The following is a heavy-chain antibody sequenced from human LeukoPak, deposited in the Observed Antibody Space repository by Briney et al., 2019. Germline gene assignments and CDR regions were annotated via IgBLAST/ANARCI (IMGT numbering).Heavy chain of an antibody. D-gene: IGHD2-15*01. V-gene: IGHV3-23*01. J-gene: IGHJ6*04. CDR3: AKEFGAVVAATYGV. Sequence: GGSLRLSCAASGFTFSSYAMSWIRQAPGKGLEWVSAISGSGGSTYYADSVKGRFTISRDNSKNTLYLQMNSLRAEDTAVYYCAKEFGAVVAATYGVWGKGTTVTVSS. CDR2: ISGSGGST. CDR1: GFTFSSYA.